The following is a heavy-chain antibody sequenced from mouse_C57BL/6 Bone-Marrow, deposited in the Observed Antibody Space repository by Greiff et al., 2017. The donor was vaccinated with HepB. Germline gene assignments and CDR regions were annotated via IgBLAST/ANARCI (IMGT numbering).Heavy chain of an antibody. CDR3: ARSYYSNYGGENYYAMDY. Sequence: QVQLQQSGAELMKPGASVKLSCKATGYTFTGYWIEWVKQRPGHGLEWIGEILPGSGSTNYNEKFKGKATFTADTSSNTAYMQLSSLTTEDSAIYYWARSYYSNYGGENYYAMDYWGQGTSVTVSS. D-gene: IGHD2-5*01. J-gene: IGHJ4*01. CDR1: GYTFTGYW. V-gene: IGHV1-9*01. CDR2: ILPGSGST.